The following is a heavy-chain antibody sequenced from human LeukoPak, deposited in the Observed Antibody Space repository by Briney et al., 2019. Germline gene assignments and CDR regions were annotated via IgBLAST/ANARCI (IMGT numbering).Heavy chain of an antibody. D-gene: IGHD3-10*02. CDR1: GFTFSSYG. Sequence: GGSLRLSCAASGFTFSSYGMSWVRQSPGKGLEWVSAISGSGGSTYYADSVKGRFTISRDNSKNSLYLQMNSLRAEDTAVYYCAELGITMIGGVWGKGTTVTISS. J-gene: IGHJ6*04. V-gene: IGHV3-23*01. CDR3: AELGITMIGGV. CDR2: ISGSGGST.